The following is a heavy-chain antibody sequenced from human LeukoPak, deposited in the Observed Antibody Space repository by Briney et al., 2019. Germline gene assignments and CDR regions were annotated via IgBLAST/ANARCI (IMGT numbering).Heavy chain of an antibody. Sequence: VASVKVSCKASGGTFSSYAISWVRQAPGQGLEWMGGIIPIFGTANYAQKFQGRVTITTDESTSTAYMELSSLRSEDTAVYYCARVDTAMAGTFDCWGQGTLVTVSS. V-gene: IGHV1-69*05. J-gene: IGHJ4*02. CDR1: GGTFSSYA. CDR3: ARVDTAMAGTFDC. CDR2: IIPIFGTA. D-gene: IGHD5-18*01.